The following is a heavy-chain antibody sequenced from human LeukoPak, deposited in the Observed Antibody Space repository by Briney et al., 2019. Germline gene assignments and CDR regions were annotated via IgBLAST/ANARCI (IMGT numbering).Heavy chain of an antibody. CDR2: IIPIFGTA. V-gene: IGHV1-69*05. J-gene: IGHJ4*02. CDR3: ARGRDCSSTSCYRSYFDY. Sequence: GASVKVSCKASGGTFSSYAISWVRQAPGQGLEWMGGIIPIFGTANYAQKFQGRVTITTDESTSTAYMELSSLRSEDTAVYYCARGRDCSSTSCYRSYFDYWGQGTPVTVSS. CDR1: GGTFSSYA. D-gene: IGHD2-2*02.